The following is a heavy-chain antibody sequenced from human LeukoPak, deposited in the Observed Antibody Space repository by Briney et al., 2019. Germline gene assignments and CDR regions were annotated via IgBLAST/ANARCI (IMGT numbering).Heavy chain of an antibody. J-gene: IGHJ4*02. V-gene: IGHV1-2*02. Sequence: GASVKVSCKASGYTFTAYYMHWARQAPGQGLERMGWINPNSGGTNYAQKFQGRVTMTRDTSISTAYMELSRLRSDDTAVYYCASAEYSGSPIDYWGQGTLVTVSS. D-gene: IGHD6-6*01. CDR3: ASAEYSGSPIDY. CDR2: INPNSGGT. CDR1: GYTFTAYY.